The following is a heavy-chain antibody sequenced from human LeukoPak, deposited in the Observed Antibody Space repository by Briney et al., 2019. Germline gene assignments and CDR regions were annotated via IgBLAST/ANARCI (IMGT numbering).Heavy chain of an antibody. D-gene: IGHD3-22*01. CDR1: GFTFSSYA. Sequence: PGGSLRLSCAASGFTFSSYAMSWVRQAPGKGLEWVSAISGSGGSTYYADSVKGRFTISRDNSKNTLYLQMNSLRAEDTAVYYCAKGEYYYDSSGYYYGFDYRGQGALVTVSS. CDR2: ISGSGGST. CDR3: AKGEYYYDSSGYYYGFDY. J-gene: IGHJ4*02. V-gene: IGHV3-23*01.